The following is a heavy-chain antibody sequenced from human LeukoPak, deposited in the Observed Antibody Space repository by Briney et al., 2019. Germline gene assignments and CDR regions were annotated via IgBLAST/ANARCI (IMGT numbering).Heavy chain of an antibody. CDR2: IYHSGST. CDR3: AVRPKSVAFDI. CDR1: GGSISSSNW. V-gene: IGHV4-4*02. Sequence: SETLSLTCAVSGGSISSSNWWSWDRPPPGKGLEWIGEIYHSGSTNYNPSLKSRVTISVDKSKNQFSLKLSSVTAADTAVYYCAVRPKSVAFDIWGQGTMVTVSS. J-gene: IGHJ3*02.